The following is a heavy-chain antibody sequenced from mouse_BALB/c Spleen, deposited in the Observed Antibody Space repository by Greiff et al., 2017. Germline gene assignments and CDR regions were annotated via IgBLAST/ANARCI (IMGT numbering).Heavy chain of an antibody. J-gene: IGHJ3*01. D-gene: IGHD4-1*01. Sequence: EVQLQQSGPELVKPGASVKMSCKASGYTFTSYVMHWVKQKPGQGLEWIGYINPYNDGTKYNEKFKGKATLTSDKSSSTAYMELSSLTSEDSAVYYCARPSNWDVFAYWGQGTLVTVSA. CDR3: ARPSNWDVFAY. V-gene: IGHV1-14*01. CDR1: GYTFTSYV. CDR2: INPYNDGT.